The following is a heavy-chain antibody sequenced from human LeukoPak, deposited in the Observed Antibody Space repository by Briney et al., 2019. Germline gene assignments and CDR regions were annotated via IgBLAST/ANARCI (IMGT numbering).Heavy chain of an antibody. CDR3: ASLGDYYDSSGYYSDRGFFDY. CDR2: IYYSGST. Sequence: SETLSLTCTVSGGSISSSSYYWGWIRQPPGKGLEWIGSIYYSGSTYYNPSLKSRVTISVDTSKNQFSLKLSSVTAADTAVYYCASLGDYYDSSGYYSDRGFFDYWGQGTLVTVSS. V-gene: IGHV4-39*07. CDR1: GGSISSSSYY. D-gene: IGHD3-22*01. J-gene: IGHJ4*02.